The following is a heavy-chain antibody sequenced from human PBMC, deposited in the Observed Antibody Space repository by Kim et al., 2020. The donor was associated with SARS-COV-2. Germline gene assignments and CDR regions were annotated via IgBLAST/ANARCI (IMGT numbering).Heavy chain of an antibody. CDR1: GFTFSSYG. V-gene: IGHV3-30*18. Sequence: GGSLRLSCAASGFTFSSYGMHWVRQAPGKGLEWVAVISYDGSNKYYADSVKGRFTISRDNSKNTLYLQMNSLRAEDTAVYYCAKTNKRTVIDYWGQGTLVTVSS. D-gene: IGHD3-16*02. CDR2: ISYDGSNK. CDR3: AKTNKRTVIDY. J-gene: IGHJ4*02.